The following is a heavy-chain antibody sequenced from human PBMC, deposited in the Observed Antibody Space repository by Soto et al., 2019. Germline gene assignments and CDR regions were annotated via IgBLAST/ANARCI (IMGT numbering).Heavy chain of an antibody. J-gene: IGHJ4*02. CDR2: IIPIFGTA. CDR3: ARGVRGMANDY. Sequence: EASVKVSCKASGGTFSSYAISWVRQAPGQGLEWMGGIIPIFGTANYAQKFQGRVTITADESTSTAYMELSSLRSEDTAVYYCARGVRGMANDYWGQGTLVTVSS. CDR1: GGTFSSYA. D-gene: IGHD1-26*01. V-gene: IGHV1-69*13.